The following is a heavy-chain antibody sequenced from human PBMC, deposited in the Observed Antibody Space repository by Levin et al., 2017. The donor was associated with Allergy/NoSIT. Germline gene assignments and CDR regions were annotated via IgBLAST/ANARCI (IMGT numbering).Heavy chain of an antibody. Sequence: SCAASGFTFSDYSMNWVRQAPGKGLEWVSSISPNSNYIYYADSLKGRFTISRDNAKSSVFLQMNSLRAEDTALYYCVRSGSPDYWGQGTLVTVSS. CDR1: GFTFSDYS. J-gene: IGHJ4*02. CDR3: VRSGSPDY. D-gene: IGHD3-22*01. V-gene: IGHV3-21*01. CDR2: ISPNSNYI.